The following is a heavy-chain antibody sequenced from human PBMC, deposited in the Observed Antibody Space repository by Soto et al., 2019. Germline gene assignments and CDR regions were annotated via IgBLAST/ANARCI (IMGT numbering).Heavy chain of an antibody. CDR2: INPNSGGT. J-gene: IGHJ6*02. CDR3: ARILPTLLSGYYYYYYYGMDV. CDR1: GYTFTGYY. Sequence: ASVKVSCKASGYTFTGYYMHWVRQAPGQGLEWMGWINPNSGGTNYAQKFQGWVTMTRDTSISTAYMELSRLRSDDTAVYYCARILPTLLSGYYYYYYYGMDVWGQGTTVTVSS. V-gene: IGHV1-2*04. D-gene: IGHD3-3*01.